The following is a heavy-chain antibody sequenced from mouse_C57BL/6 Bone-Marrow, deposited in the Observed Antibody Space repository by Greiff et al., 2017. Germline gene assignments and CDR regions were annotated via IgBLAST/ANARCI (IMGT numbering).Heavy chain of an antibody. V-gene: IGHV1-5*01. CDR3: TREGLDGNGAMDY. CDR1: GYTFTSYW. D-gene: IGHD2-1*01. CDR2: IYPGNMDP. J-gene: IGHJ4*01. Sequence: EVQLQQSGTVLARPGASVKMSCKTSGYTFTSYWMHWLKQRPGRGLGWIGAIYPGNMDPSYNQKFKGKAKLTAVASASTAYMELSSLTNEDSAVYYCTREGLDGNGAMDYWGQGTSVTVSS.